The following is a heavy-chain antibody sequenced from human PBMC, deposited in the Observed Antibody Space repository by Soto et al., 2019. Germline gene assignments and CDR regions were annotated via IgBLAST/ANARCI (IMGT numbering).Heavy chain of an antibody. D-gene: IGHD3-10*01. Sequence: QVQLVQSGAEMKKPGSSVKVSCQSSGGTFNTYAMNWVRQAPGQGPEWMGDISPMFGAANYAPEFQGRVNIAADESTGTSYMQLGSLTSEDTALYFCAREVQVHTPAFVYWGQGTLVTVSS. CDR3: AREVQVHTPAFVY. CDR2: ISPMFGAA. CDR1: GGTFNTYA. J-gene: IGHJ4*02. V-gene: IGHV1-69*19.